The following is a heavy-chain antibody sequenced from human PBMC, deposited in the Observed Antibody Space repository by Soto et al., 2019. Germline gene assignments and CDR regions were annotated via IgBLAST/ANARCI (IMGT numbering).Heavy chain of an antibody. CDR1: GASISTGGYY. V-gene: IGHV4-31*03. J-gene: IGHJ5*02. Sequence: QVQLHESGPGLVKPSQTLSLTCTVSGASISTGGYYWTWIRQQPGEGLEWIGYIYDSGSTSYNPSLKRRVTKSIDTSKNQFSLNLSSVTAADTAMYYCTRDVFLHPHNWFDPWGQGTLVTVSS. CDR3: TRDVFLHPHNWFDP. D-gene: IGHD2-21*01. CDR2: IYDSGST.